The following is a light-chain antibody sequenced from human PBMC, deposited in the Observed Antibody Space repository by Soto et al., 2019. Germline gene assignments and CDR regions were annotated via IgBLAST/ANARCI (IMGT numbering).Light chain of an antibody. CDR2: DAS. CDR1: QSVSNY. CDR3: KQSSSLPLLT. Sequence: EIVLTQSPATLSLSPGERATLSCRASQSVSNYLAWFQQKPGQAPRLLIYDASNRATGIPARFSGSGSGTDFTLTISSLQPEDFAVYYYKQSSSLPLLTFGGGTKVEI. J-gene: IGKJ4*01. V-gene: IGKV3-11*01.